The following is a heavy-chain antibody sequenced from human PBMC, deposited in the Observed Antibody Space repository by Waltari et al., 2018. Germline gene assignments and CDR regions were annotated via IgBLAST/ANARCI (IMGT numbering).Heavy chain of an antibody. CDR1: GNSFTRNW. Sequence: EVQLVQSGAEVKKPGESLKISCKGSGNSFTRNWIGWVRQMPGKGLEWMGITYPDDSYTRDSPSFQGQVTISADKSISTAYLQWSSLKASDTAMYYCARFSATADFDYWGQGTLVTVSS. CDR2: TYPDDSYT. CDR3: ARFSATADFDY. V-gene: IGHV5-51*03. J-gene: IGHJ4*02. D-gene: IGHD6-13*01.